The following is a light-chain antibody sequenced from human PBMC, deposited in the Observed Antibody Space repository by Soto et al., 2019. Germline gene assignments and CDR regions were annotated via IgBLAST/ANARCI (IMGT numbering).Light chain of an antibody. J-gene: IGKJ2*01. Sequence: IQLTQSPSSLSASVGDRVTVTCRASQSINIYLNWYQQKPGKAPTILIYAASSLQSGVPSRFSGGGSRTDFTLTISSLQPEDFATYYWQQSYRSPYTFGQGTKLEI. CDR1: QSINIY. V-gene: IGKV1-39*01. CDR3: QQSYRSPYT. CDR2: AAS.